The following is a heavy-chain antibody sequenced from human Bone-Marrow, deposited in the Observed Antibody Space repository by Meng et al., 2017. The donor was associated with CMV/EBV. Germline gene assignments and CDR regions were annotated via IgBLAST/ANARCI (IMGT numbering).Heavy chain of an antibody. CDR3: ARAIWGSGYAILDY. CDR2: INHSGST. Sequence: ESLKISCAASGFTFSSYGMHWVRQAPGKGLEWIGEINHSGSTNYNPSLKSRVTISVYTSKNQFSLKLSSVTAAETAVYYCARAIWGSGYAILDYWGQGTLVTVSS. CDR1: GFTFSSYG. D-gene: IGHD5-12*01. V-gene: IGHV4-34*01. J-gene: IGHJ4*02.